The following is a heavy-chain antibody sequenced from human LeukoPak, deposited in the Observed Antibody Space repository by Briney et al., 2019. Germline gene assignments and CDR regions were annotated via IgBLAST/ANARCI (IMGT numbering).Heavy chain of an antibody. J-gene: IGHJ4*02. Sequence: PGRSLRLSCAASGFTFSNYGMHWVRQAPGKGLEWVAAISAEGDIQIYLDSVMGRFTISRDNSKSTLYLQMNSLRIEDTGFYYCTRDMIRGVPDYIDYWGQGTLVTVSS. V-gene: IGHV3-30*03. D-gene: IGHD3-10*01. CDR2: ISAEGDIQ. CDR3: TRDMIRGVPDYIDY. CDR1: GFTFSNYG.